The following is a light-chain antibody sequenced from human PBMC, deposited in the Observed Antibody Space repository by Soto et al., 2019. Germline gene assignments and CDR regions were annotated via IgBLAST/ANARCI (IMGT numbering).Light chain of an antibody. CDR1: QSVSSNY. Sequence: ELVLTQSPGTLSLSPGERATLSCRASQSVSSNYLAWYQQKPGQAPRLLIYDASNRATGIPARFSGSGSGTDFTLTISSLEPEDFAVYYCQQRSNWITFGQGTRLEIK. J-gene: IGKJ5*01. V-gene: IGKV3D-20*02. CDR2: DAS. CDR3: QQRSNWIT.